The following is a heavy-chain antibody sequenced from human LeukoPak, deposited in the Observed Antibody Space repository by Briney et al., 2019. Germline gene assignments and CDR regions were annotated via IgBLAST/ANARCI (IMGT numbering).Heavy chain of an antibody. CDR1: GFTFSDHY. D-gene: IGHD2-15*01. CDR2: ISSSGSTI. J-gene: IGHJ4*02. V-gene: IGHV3-11*04. Sequence: GGPLRLSCAASGFTFSDHYMNWVRQAPGKGLEWVSYISSSGSTIYYADSVKGRFTISRDNAKNSLYLQMDSLRAEDTAVYYCARGARDIVVVGHDYWGQGTLVTVSS. CDR3: ARGARDIVVVGHDY.